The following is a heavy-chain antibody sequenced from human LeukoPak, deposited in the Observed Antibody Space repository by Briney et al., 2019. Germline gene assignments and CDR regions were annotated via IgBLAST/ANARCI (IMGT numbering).Heavy chain of an antibody. J-gene: IGHJ6*02. V-gene: IGHV1-18*01. CDR1: GYTFTSYG. CDR2: ISAYNGNT. CDR3: ARDLIGLGYYYYYYGMDV. D-gene: IGHD2/OR15-2a*01. Sequence: GASVKVSCKASGYTFTSYGISWVRQAPGQGLEWMGWISAYNGNTNYAQKLQGRVTMTTDTSTSTAYMELRSLRSDDTAVYYCARDLIGLGYYYYYYGMDVWGQGTTVTVSS.